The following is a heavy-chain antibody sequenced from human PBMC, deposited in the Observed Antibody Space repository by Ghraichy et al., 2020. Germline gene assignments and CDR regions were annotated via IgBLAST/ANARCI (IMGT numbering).Heavy chain of an antibody. CDR1: GFSFSQYW. D-gene: IGHD1/OR15-1a*01. J-gene: IGHJ4*02. CDR3: VKQDAGELD. V-gene: IGHV3-7*01. CDR2: IKPDGTKV. Sequence: GKSLNISCAASGFSFSQYWMTWVRQSPGKGLEWVANIKPDGTKVCYVDSVKGRFTISRDNAKNSLYLLMNSLRVEDTAIYYCVKQDAGELDWGQGTLVTVSS.